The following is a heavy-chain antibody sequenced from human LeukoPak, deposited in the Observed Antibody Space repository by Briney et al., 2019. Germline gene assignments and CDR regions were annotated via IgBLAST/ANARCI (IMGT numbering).Heavy chain of an antibody. CDR1: GGSISSYY. V-gene: IGHV4-59*01. Sequence: SETLSLTCTVSGGSISSYYWSWIRQPPGKGLEWIGYIYYSGSTNYNPSLKSRVTISVDTSKNQFSLKLSSVTAADTAVYYCAIDGYRFGDAFDIWGQGTMVTVSS. D-gene: IGHD5-24*01. J-gene: IGHJ3*02. CDR2: IYYSGST. CDR3: AIDGYRFGDAFDI.